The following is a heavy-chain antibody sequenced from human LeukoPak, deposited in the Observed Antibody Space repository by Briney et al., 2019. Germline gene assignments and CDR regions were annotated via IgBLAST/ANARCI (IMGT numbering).Heavy chain of an antibody. J-gene: IGHJ4*02. CDR2: IKTKTDGGTT. Sequence: SGGSLRLSCAASGFTFSNAWMTWVRQSPGKGLEWVGLIKTKTDGGTTDYAAPVKGRFTISRDDSKNTLYLQMNSLQTEDTAVYYCTTDRRYGDYAAYFDYWGQGTLVTVSS. V-gene: IGHV3-15*01. D-gene: IGHD4-17*01. CDR3: TTDRRYGDYAAYFDY. CDR1: GFTFSNAW.